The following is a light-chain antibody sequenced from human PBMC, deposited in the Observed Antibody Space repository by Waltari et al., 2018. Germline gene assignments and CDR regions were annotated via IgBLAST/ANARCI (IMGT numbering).Light chain of an antibody. CDR2: RNG. Sequence: QSVLSQPPSVSGAPGQRITISCTGNSSNIGASYDVHWYQQLPGIAPKLLIFRNGKRPAGGPDRCAGAGSGTSAALAITGLQAEDEADYYCQSYDRSLSVVFGGGTKVTVL. CDR3: QSYDRSLSVV. CDR1: SSNIGASYD. V-gene: IGLV1-40*01. J-gene: IGLJ3*02.